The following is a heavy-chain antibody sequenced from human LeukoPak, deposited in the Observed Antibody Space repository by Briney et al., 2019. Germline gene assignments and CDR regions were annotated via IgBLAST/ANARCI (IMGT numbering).Heavy chain of an antibody. D-gene: IGHD1-26*01. CDR3: ARGGIITSYAFEI. Sequence: KPGGSLRLSCAASGFTFSTYAISWVRQAPGKGLEWVSCISSTSNYIFYADSVRGRFTISRDNAKNSLYLQMGSLRAEDTAVYYCARGGIITSYAFEIWGQGAMVTVSS. V-gene: IGHV3-21*01. J-gene: IGHJ3*02. CDR1: GFTFSTYA. CDR2: ISSTSNYI.